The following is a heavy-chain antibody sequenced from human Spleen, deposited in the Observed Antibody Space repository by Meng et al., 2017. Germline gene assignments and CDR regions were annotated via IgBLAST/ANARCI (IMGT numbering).Heavy chain of an antibody. D-gene: IGHD3-3*01. Sequence: GESLKISCAASGLTFSNAWMTWVRQAPGKGLEWVGRIKSKTDGGTTDYAEPVKRRFIIPRDDSKNTVYLLMNSLKTEDTAVYNCTHRREEWVYYWGQGTLVTVSS. CDR3: THRREEWVYY. CDR1: GLTFSNAW. V-gene: IGHV3-15*01. J-gene: IGHJ4*02. CDR2: IKSKTDGGTT.